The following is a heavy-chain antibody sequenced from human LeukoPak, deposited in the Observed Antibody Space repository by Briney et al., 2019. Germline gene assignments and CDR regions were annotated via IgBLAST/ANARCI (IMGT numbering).Heavy chain of an antibody. D-gene: IGHD6-19*01. CDR3: ARGPPVAGIYYYGMDV. CDR1: GFTFSSYS. V-gene: IGHV3-48*02. CDR2: ISSSSSTI. Sequence: PGGSLRLSCAASGFTFSSYSMNWVRQAPGKGLEWVSYISSSSSTIYYADSVKGRFTISRDNAKNSLYLQMNSLRDEDTAVYYCARGPPVAGIYYYGMDVWGQGTTVTVSS. J-gene: IGHJ6*02.